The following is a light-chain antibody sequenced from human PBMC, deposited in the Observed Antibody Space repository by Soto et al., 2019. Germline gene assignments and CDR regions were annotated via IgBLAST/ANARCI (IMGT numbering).Light chain of an antibody. CDR1: QSISSW. Sequence: DIQMTQSPATLSASVGDRVTITCRASQSISSWLAWYQQKPGKVPKLLIDDASSLESGVPSRFSGSGSGTDFTLTISSLQPDDFATYYCQQYNTYPWTFGQGTKVGVK. J-gene: IGKJ1*01. CDR3: QQYNTYPWT. CDR2: DAS. V-gene: IGKV1-5*01.